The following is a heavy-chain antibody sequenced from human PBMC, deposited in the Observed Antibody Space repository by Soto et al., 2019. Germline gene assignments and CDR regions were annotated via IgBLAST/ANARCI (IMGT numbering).Heavy chain of an antibody. J-gene: IGHJ5*02. V-gene: IGHV3-30-3*01. CDR2: ISYDGSNK. CDR3: ARPRTPSLLWFGELFGWFDP. Sequence: QVQLVESGGGVVQPGRSLRLSCAASGFTFSSYAMHWVRQAPGKGLEWVAVISYDGSNKYYADSVKGRFTISRDNSKNTLYLQMNSLRAEDTAVYYCARPRTPSLLWFGELFGWFDPWGQGTLVTVSS. CDR1: GFTFSSYA. D-gene: IGHD3-10*01.